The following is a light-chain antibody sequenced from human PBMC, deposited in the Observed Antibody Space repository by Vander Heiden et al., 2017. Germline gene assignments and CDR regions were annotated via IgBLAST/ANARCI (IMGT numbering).Light chain of an antibody. J-gene: IGKJ5*01. CDR3: QKYNSALIT. CDR2: AAS. V-gene: IGKV1-27*01. CDR1: QGISNY. Sequence: DIQMTQSPSSLSASAGDRVTITCRASQGISNYLAWYQQKPGKVPKLLIYAASTLQSGVPSRFSGSGSGTDFTLTISSLQPEDVATYYCQKYNSALITFGQGTRLEIK.